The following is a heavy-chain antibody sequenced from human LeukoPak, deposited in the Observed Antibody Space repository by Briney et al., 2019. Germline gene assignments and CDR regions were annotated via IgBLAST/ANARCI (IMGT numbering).Heavy chain of an antibody. V-gene: IGHV3-30*18. CDR1: GFTFSSYG. CDR3: AKMYYDFWSGLPYYFDY. Sequence: GGSLRPSCAASGFTFSSYGMHWARQAPGKGLEWGEVISYDGSNKYYADSVKGRVTISRDNSKNTLYLQMNSLRAEDTAVYYCAKMYYDFWSGLPYYFDYWGQGTLVTVSS. D-gene: IGHD3-3*01. J-gene: IGHJ4*02. CDR2: ISYDGSNK.